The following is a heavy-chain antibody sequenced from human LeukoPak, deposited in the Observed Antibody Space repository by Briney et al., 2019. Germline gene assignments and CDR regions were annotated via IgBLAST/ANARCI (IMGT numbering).Heavy chain of an antibody. CDR1: GGSFSGHY. Sequence: SKTLSLTCAVYGGSFSGHYWSWIRQPPGKGLEWIGEINHSGSTNYNPSLKSRVTISVDTSKNQFSLKLSSVTAADTAVYYCARDNGEIDWFDPWGQGTLVTVSS. V-gene: IGHV4-34*01. D-gene: IGHD3-10*01. J-gene: IGHJ5*02. CDR2: INHSGST. CDR3: ARDNGEIDWFDP.